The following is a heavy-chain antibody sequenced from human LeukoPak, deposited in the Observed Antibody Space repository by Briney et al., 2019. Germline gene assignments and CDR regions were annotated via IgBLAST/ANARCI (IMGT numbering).Heavy chain of an antibody. CDR1: GFTFSSYG. D-gene: IGHD3-9*01. CDR3: ARVYYDILTGYYGPVDY. V-gene: IGHV4-34*01. Sequence: PGGSLRLSCAASGFTFSSYGMSWVRQAPGKGLEWIGEIDHSGSTNYNPSLKSRVTISVDTSKNQFSLKLSSVTAADTAVYYCARVYYDILTGYYGPVDYWGQGTLVTVSS. CDR2: IDHSGST. J-gene: IGHJ4*02.